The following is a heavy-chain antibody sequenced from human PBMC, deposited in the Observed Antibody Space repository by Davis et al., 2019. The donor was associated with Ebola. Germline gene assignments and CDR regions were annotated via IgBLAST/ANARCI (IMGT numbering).Heavy chain of an antibody. CDR1: GFIFSSYV. J-gene: IGHJ4*02. V-gene: IGHV3-23*01. CDR3: AKQRGVGAIDYDY. Sequence: GESLKISCAASGFIFSSYVMSWVRQAPGKGLEWVSTLGLSADTYYADSVKGRFTISRDNAKNSLYLQMNSLRAEDTAVYYCAKQRGVGAIDYDYWGRGTVVTVSS. CDR2: LGLSADT. D-gene: IGHD1-26*01.